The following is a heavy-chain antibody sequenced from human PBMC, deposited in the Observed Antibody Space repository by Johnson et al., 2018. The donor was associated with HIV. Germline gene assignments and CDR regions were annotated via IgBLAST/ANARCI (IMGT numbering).Heavy chain of an antibody. J-gene: IGHJ3*02. D-gene: IGHD3-10*01. CDR1: GFTFSSYA. Sequence: VQLVESGGGLVQPGGSLRLSCAASGFTFSSYAMSWVRQAPGKGLAWVSAISGSGCSTYYADSVKGRFTISRDNSKNTLYLQMNSLRAEDTAVYYCAKDPGWFGEPGDAFDIWGQGTMVTVSS. CDR2: ISGSGCST. V-gene: IGHV3-23*04. CDR3: AKDPGWFGEPGDAFDI.